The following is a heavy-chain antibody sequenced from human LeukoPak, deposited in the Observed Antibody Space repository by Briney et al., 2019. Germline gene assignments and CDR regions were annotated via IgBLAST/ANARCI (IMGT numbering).Heavy chain of an antibody. J-gene: IGHJ4*02. CDR1: GGSISSYY. CDR3: ARVPQQWLHYFDY. D-gene: IGHD6-19*01. CDR2: IYYSGST. Sequence: SETLSLTCTVSGGSISSYYWSWIRQSPGKGLEWIGYIYYSGSTNYNPSLKSRVTISVDTSKNQFSLKLSSVTAADTAVYYCARVPQQWLHYFDYWGQGTLVTVSS. V-gene: IGHV4-59*01.